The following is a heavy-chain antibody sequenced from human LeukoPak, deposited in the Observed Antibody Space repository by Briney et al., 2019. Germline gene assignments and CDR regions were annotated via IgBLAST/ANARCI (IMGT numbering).Heavy chain of an antibody. CDR3: ASERLGYYYIDV. D-gene: IGHD1-1*01. Sequence: SVKVSCKASGGTFSSYTISWVRQAPGQELEWMGRIIPILGIANYAQKFQGRVTITADKSTSTAYMELRSLRSEDTAVYYSASERLGYYYIDVWGKGTTVTLSS. V-gene: IGHV1-69*02. CDR2: IIPILGIA. CDR1: GGTFSSYT. J-gene: IGHJ6*03.